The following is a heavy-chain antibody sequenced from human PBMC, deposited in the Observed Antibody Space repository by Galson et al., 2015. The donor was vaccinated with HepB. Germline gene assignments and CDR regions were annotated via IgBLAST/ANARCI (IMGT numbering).Heavy chain of an antibody. D-gene: IGHD6-13*01. J-gene: IGHJ6*02. CDR3: ARDFIRDIAAPYYYYYGMDV. CDR2: IKQDGSEK. CDR1: GFTFSSSW. Sequence: SLRLSCAASGFTFSSSWMSWVRQAPGKGLEWVANIKQDGSEKYYVDSVKGRFTISRDNAKNSLYLQMNSLRAEDTAVYYCARDFIRDIAAPYYYYYGMDVWVQGTTVTVSS. V-gene: IGHV3-7*03.